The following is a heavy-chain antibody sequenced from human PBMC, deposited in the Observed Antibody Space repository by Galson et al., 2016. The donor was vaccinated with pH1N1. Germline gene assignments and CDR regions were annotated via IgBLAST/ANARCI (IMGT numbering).Heavy chain of an antibody. CDR2: IDPGSGGT. CDR1: AYIFTFYY. V-gene: IGHV1-46*01. Sequence: SVKVSCKASAYIFTFYYMHWVRQAPGQGLEWMGIIDPGSGGTNYKLKFQGRISPTRDMSTNSVHMELCTLRPDDSAIYFCARRYYFDYWGQGTLVTVSS. CDR3: ARRYYFDY. J-gene: IGHJ4*02.